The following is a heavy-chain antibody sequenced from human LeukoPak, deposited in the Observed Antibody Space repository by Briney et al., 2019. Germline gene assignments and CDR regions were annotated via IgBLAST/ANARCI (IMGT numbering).Heavy chain of an antibody. CDR3: ARGGIYRDGYNFDAFDI. J-gene: IGHJ3*02. CDR1: GYTFTSYY. D-gene: IGHD5-24*01. Sequence: ASVKVSCEASGYTFTSYYMHWVRQAPGQGLEWMGIINPSGGSTSYAQKFQGRVTMTRDMSTSTVYMELSSLRSEDTAVYYCARGGIYRDGYNFDAFDIWGQGTMVTVSS. CDR2: INPSGGST. V-gene: IGHV1-46*01.